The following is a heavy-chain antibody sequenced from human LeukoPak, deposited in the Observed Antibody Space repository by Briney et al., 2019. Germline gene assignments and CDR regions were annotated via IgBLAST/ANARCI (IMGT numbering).Heavy chain of an antibody. J-gene: IGHJ4*02. CDR2: INHSGST. CDR3: ARGPPPTRCLEFVDDY. D-gene: IGHD3-3*01. CDR1: GGSFSGYY. V-gene: IGHV4-34*01. Sequence: SETLSLTCAVYGGSFSGYYWSWIRQPPGKGLEWIGEINHSGSTNYNPSLKSRVTISVDTSKNQFSLKLSSVTAADTAVYYCARGPPPTRCLEFVDDYWGQGTLVTVSS.